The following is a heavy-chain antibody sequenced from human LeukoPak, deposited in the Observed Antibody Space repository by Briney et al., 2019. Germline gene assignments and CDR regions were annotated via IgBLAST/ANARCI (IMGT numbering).Heavy chain of an antibody. V-gene: IGHV3-7*01. CDR1: GFTVRDFW. CDR2: IKEDRTAE. J-gene: IGHJ4*02. D-gene: IGHD4-23*01. Sequence: PGWALRLSFASSGFTVRDFWMAWVRQAPGKGLEWVAHIKEDRTAEYYVGSVKGRFTISKDDGKNSLHLQINSLRFYDTSVYYFLRGGWEPDCWGQGRLVTVSS. CDR3: LRGGWEPDC.